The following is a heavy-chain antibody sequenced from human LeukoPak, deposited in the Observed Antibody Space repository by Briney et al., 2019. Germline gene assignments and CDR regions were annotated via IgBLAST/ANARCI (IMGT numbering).Heavy chain of an antibody. CDR1: GYTFTDYY. V-gene: IGHV1-2*02. J-gene: IGHJ4*02. D-gene: IGHD5-12*01. CDR2: INPNSGGT. CDR3: AREISGDGSNYFDY. Sequence: ASVKVSCKATGYTFTDYYIHWVRQAPGQGLEWMVWINPNSGGTNYAQKFQGRVTMTRDTSISTAYMELSRLRSNDTAVSYCAREISGDGSNYFDYWGQGTLVTVSS.